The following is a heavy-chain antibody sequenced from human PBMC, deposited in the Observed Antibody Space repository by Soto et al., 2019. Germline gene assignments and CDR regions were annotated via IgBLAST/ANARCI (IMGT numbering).Heavy chain of an antibody. V-gene: IGHV3-30-3*01. CDR1: GFTFSSYA. CDR3: ARFYSSSWSVFDY. D-gene: IGHD6-13*01. J-gene: IGHJ4*02. CDR2: ISYDGSNK. Sequence: GGSLRLSCAASGFTFSSYAMHWVRQAPGKGLEWVAVISYDGSNKYYADSVKGRFTISRDNSKNTLYLQMNSLRAEDTAVYYCARFYSSSWSVFDYWGQGTLVTVSS.